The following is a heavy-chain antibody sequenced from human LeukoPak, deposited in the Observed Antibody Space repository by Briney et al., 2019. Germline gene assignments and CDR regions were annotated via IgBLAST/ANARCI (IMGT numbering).Heavy chain of an antibody. V-gene: IGHV4-59*12. Sequence: SETLSLTCTVSGGSINDYYWSWIRQSPGKGLEWIGYIYYTGRTKYNPSVQSRVTISVDTSKNQFSLNLSSVTAADTAVYYCASYYGSGSYYFPFDYWGQGTLVTVSS. CDR2: IYYTGRT. D-gene: IGHD3-10*01. CDR1: GGSINDYY. J-gene: IGHJ4*02. CDR3: ASYYGSGSYYFPFDY.